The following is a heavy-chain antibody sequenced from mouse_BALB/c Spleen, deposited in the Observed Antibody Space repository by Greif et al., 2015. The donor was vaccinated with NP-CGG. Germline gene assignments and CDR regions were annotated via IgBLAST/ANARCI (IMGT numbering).Heavy chain of an antibody. D-gene: IGHD1-2*01. J-gene: IGHJ2*01. V-gene: IGHV1-31*01. CDR1: GYSFTGYY. CDR3: ARGDYYGYGY. Sequence: EVQLQQSGPELVKPGAPVKISCKASGYSFTGYYMHWVKQSHVKSLEWIGRINPYNGATSYNQNFKDKASLTVDKSSSTAYMELHSLTSEDSAVYYCARGDYYGYGYWGQGTTLTVSS. CDR2: INPYNGAT.